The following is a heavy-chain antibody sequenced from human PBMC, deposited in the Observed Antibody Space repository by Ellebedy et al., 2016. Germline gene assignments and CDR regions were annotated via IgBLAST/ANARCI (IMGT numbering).Heavy chain of an antibody. CDR3: ARPPVGAGGWFDY. CDR2: VNTVGTIV. CDR1: GFSFNMYW. Sequence: GESLKISXVVSGFSFNMYWMHWVRQAPGKGLEWVSRVNTVGTIVDFAGSVKGRFIVSRDNAKSTLYLHMNNLRVEDTALYYCARPPVGAGGWFDYWGQGLQVVVSS. V-gene: IGHV3-74*01. D-gene: IGHD6-19*01. J-gene: IGHJ4*02.